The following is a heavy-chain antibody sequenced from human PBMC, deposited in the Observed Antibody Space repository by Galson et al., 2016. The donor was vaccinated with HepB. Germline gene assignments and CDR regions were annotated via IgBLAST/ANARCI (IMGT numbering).Heavy chain of an antibody. D-gene: IGHD2-2*02. Sequence: SVKVSCKASGYTFTNYYMHWVRQAPGQGLEWMGVVNPSGGSTNYAQKFQGRLTMTRDTSTSTVYMELTSLRSEDTAVYYCARGGPYCSSTSCYRNNWFAPWGQGTLVTVSS. CDR1: GYTFTNYY. J-gene: IGHJ5*02. V-gene: IGHV1-46*01. CDR3: ARGGPYCSSTSCYRNNWFAP. CDR2: VNPSGGST.